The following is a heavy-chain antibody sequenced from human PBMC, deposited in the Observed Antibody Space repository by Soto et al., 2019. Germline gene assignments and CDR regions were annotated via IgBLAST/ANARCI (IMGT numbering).Heavy chain of an antibody. D-gene: IGHD3-22*01. Sequence: GGSLRLSCAASGFTFSSYGMHWVRQAPGKGLEWVAVISYDGSNKYYADSVKGRFTISRDNSKNTLYLQMNSLRAEDTAVYYCAKGPNSSGYSYYFDYWGQGTLVTVSS. CDR1: GFTFSSYG. J-gene: IGHJ4*02. CDR3: AKGPNSSGYSYYFDY. CDR2: ISYDGSNK. V-gene: IGHV3-30*18.